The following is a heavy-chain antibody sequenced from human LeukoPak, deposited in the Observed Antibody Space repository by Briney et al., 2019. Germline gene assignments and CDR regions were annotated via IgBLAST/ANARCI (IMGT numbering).Heavy chain of an antibody. CDR2: ISYDGSNK. V-gene: IGHV3-30*04. Sequence: GGSLRLSWAASGFTFSSYAMHWVRQAPGKGLEWVAVISYDGSNKYYADSVKGRFTISRDNSKNTLYLQMNSLRAEDTAVYYCASRSIAVAPTFDYWGQGTLVTVSS. D-gene: IGHD6-19*01. J-gene: IGHJ4*02. CDR3: ASRSIAVAPTFDY. CDR1: GFTFSSYA.